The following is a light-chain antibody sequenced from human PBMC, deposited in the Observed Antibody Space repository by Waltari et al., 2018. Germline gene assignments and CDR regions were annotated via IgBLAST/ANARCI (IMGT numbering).Light chain of an antibody. V-gene: IGLV1-40*01. J-gene: IGLJ3*02. CDR2: GSK. CDR1: GSNIGAGYD. CDR3: QSYDTSLSVV. Sequence: QSVLTQPPSVSGAPGQRVTISCTGSGSNIGAGYDVHWYQQLPRAAPKLLIYGSKIRPLGVPARFFGSTSGTSASLAIIGLQAEDEADYYCQSYDTSLSVVFGGGTKLTVL.